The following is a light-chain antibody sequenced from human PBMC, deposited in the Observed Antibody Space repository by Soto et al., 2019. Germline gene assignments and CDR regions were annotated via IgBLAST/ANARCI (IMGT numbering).Light chain of an antibody. Sequence: QLALTQSPSASASLGASVKLTCTLSSGHSSYAIAWHQQQPEKGPRYLMKLNSDGSHSKGDGIPDRFSGSSSGAERYLTISSLQSEDEADYYCQTWGTGPWVFGGGTKLTVL. CDR2: LNSDGSH. V-gene: IGLV4-69*01. J-gene: IGLJ3*02. CDR1: SGHSSYA. CDR3: QTWGTGPWV.